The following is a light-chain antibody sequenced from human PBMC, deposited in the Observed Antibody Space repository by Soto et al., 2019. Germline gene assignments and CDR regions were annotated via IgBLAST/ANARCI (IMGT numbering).Light chain of an antibody. J-gene: IGLJ1*01. Sequence: QSVLTQPPSVSGSPGQSVTVSCTGTSSDVGSYNHVAWYQQPPGTAPKLMIYEVSNRPSGVPDRFSGSKSGNTASLTISGLQDEDEADYYCSSFTTTSTYVFGTGTKVTVL. V-gene: IGLV2-18*02. CDR2: EVS. CDR3: SSFTTTSTYV. CDR1: SSDVGSYNH.